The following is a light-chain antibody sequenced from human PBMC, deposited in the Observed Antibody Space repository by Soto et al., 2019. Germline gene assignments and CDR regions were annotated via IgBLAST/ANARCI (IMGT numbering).Light chain of an antibody. CDR3: HQYGSSPLT. V-gene: IGKV3D-20*01. Sequence: EIVLTQSPATLSLSPGERATLSCGASQSVTSSHLAWYQQKPGLAPRLLIYDASSRATGIPDRFSGSGSGTDFTLTISRLEPEDFAVYYCHQYGSSPLTCGQGTRLE. CDR2: DAS. CDR1: QSVTSSH. J-gene: IGKJ5*01.